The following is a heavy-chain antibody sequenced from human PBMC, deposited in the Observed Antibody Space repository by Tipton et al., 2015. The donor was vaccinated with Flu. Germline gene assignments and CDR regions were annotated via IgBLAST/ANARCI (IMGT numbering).Heavy chain of an antibody. Sequence: RSLRLSCAASGFTFDDYGMHWVRQAPGKGLEWVSDINWNSGIINYADSVKGRFTISRDNAKNSLYLQMNNLRAEDTALYYCAKRGAGDYYYVMDVWGPGTTVTVSS. D-gene: IGHD3-10*01. CDR3: AKRGAGDYYYVMDV. CDR1: GFTFDDYG. CDR2: INWNSGII. J-gene: IGHJ6*02. V-gene: IGHV3-9*01.